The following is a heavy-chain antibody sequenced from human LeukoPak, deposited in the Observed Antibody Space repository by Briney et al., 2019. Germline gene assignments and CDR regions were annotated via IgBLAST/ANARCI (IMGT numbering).Heavy chain of an antibody. V-gene: IGHV3-74*01. CDR1: EFTLKGYW. CDR2: INSDGSSA. Sequence: GGSLRLSCAASEFTLKGYWMHWVRQGPGKGLVWVSRINSDGSSASYADSVKGRFTISRDNAKNTLYLQMNSLRAEDTAVYYCARDWGPSDYWGQGTLVTVSS. D-gene: IGHD3-16*01. CDR3: ARDWGPSDY. J-gene: IGHJ4*02.